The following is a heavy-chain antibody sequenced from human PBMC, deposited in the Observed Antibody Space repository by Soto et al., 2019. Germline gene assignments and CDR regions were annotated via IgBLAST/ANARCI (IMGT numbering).Heavy chain of an antibody. CDR1: GGSISSYY. Sequence: SETLFLTCTVSGGSISSYYWSWIRQPAGKGLESIGRIYASGSTNYNPSLKSRVTMSVDTSKNQFSLELTSVTAADTAVYYCARDFYGGTSSGYYYYGMDVWGQGTTVTVS. CDR3: ARDFYGGTSSGYYYYGMDV. J-gene: IGHJ6*02. CDR2: IYASGST. D-gene: IGHD3-22*01. V-gene: IGHV4-4*07.